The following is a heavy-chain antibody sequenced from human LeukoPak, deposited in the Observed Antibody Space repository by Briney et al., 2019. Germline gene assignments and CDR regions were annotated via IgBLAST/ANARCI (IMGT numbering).Heavy chain of an antibody. CDR3: AKQAYSSSWYNWFDP. CDR1: GFTFSSYA. CDR2: IRGSGGSI. V-gene: IGHV3-23*01. Sequence: PGGSLRLSCAASGFTFSSYAMTWVRQAPGKGLKWVSTIRGSGGSIYYADSVKGRFTISRDNSRNTLYLQMNSLRVEDTAVYYCAKQAYSSSWYNWFDPWGQGALVTVSS. J-gene: IGHJ5*02. D-gene: IGHD6-13*01.